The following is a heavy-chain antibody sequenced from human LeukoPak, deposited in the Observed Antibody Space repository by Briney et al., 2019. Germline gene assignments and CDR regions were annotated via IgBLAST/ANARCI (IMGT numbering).Heavy chain of an antibody. J-gene: IGHJ4*02. CDR1: GGSISNYY. CDR3: ARVGRGDYTWGSYSFDY. D-gene: IGHD3-16*01. V-gene: IGHV4-59*01. Sequence: SETLSLTCTVSGGSISNYYWSWIRQPPGKGLEWIGYISYSGSTNYNPSLKSRVTISVDTSKNQFSLKLSSVTAADTAVYYCARVGRGDYTWGSYSFDYWGQGTLASASS. CDR2: ISYSGST.